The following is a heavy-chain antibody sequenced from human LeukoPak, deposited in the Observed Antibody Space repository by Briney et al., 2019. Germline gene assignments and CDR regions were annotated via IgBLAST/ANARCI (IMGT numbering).Heavy chain of an antibody. CDR1: GGTFSSYA. CDR2: IIPIFGIA. V-gene: IGHV1-69*04. D-gene: IGHD3-22*01. Sequence: ASVKVSCKASGGTFSSYAISWVRQAPGQGLEXXXRIIPIFGIANYAQKFQGRVTITADKSTSTAYMELSSLRSEDTAVYYCARGQYYDSSGCFDYWGQGTLVTVSS. CDR3: ARGQYYDSSGCFDY. J-gene: IGHJ4*02.